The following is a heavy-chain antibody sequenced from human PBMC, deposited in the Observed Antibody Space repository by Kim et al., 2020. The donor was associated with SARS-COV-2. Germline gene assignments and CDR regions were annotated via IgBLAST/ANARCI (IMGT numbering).Heavy chain of an antibody. J-gene: IGHJ6*02. CDR1: GGTFSSYT. Sequence: SVQVSCKASGGTFSSYTISWVRQAPGQGLEWMGRIIPILGIANYAQKFQGRVTITADKSTSTAYMELSSLRSEDTAVYYCARDSPPAYYYGMDVWGQGTTVTVSS. CDR3: ARDSPPAYYYGMDV. CDR2: IIPILGIA. V-gene: IGHV1-69*04.